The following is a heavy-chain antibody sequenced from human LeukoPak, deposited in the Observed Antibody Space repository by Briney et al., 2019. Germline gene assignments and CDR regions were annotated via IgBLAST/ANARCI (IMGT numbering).Heavy chain of an antibody. J-gene: IGHJ4*02. Sequence: SETLSLTCTVSGGSISSYYWSWIRQPPGKGLEWIGYIYYSGSTNYNPSLKSRVTISVDTSKNQFSLELGSVTAADTAVYYCAREADYYDSSGYFDYWGQGTLVTVSS. CDR1: GGSISSYY. CDR2: IYYSGST. CDR3: AREADYYDSSGYFDY. D-gene: IGHD3-22*01. V-gene: IGHV4-59*01.